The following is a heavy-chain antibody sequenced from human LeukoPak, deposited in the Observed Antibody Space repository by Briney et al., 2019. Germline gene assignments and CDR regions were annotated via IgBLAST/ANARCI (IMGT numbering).Heavy chain of an antibody. V-gene: IGHV3-23*01. CDR3: AKSGNYVPGMDV. CDR2: ISGSGGST. J-gene: IGHJ6*02. CDR1: GFTFSSYA. D-gene: IGHD4-23*01. Sequence: GGSLRLSCAASGFTFSSYAMSWVRQAPGKGLEWVSAISGSGGSTYYADSVKGRFTISRDNSKNTLYLQMDSLRAEDTAVYYCAKSGNYVPGMDVWGQGTTVTVSS.